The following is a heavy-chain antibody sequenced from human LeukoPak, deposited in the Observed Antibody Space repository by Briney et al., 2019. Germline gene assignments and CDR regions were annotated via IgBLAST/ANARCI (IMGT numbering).Heavy chain of an antibody. CDR1: GFTFISYY. V-gene: IGHV3-7*01. J-gene: IGHJ4*02. CDR3: VRGHYADY. Sequence: GGSLRLSCAASGFTFISYYMNWVRQAPGKGLEWVANIKPDGSEEDYVDSVKGRFTISRDNAKNSLYLQMNSLRADDTALYYCVRGHYADYTSQGTLVTVSS. CDR2: IKPDGSEE.